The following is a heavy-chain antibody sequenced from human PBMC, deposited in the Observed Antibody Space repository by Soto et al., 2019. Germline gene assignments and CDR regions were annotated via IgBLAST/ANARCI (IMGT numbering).Heavy chain of an antibody. CDR2: IYYSGNI. CDR3: ARRAAGGLNWFDP. D-gene: IGHD6-13*01. J-gene: IGHJ5*02. V-gene: IGHV4-39*02. CDR1: GGSISTSSYY. Sequence: QLQLQESGPGLVKPSETLSLTCAVSGGSISTSSYYWDWIRQPPGKGLEWIGSIYYSGNIYYNPSLTSRVTIPLDTSKNHFSLKFSSVTAADTAVYYCARRAAGGLNWFDPWGQGTLVTVSS.